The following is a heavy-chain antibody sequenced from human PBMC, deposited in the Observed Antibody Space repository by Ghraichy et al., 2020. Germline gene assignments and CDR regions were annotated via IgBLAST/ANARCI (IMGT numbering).Heavy chain of an antibody. CDR3: AKDVGRGEDYYHFDL. J-gene: IGHJ4*02. Sequence: GGSLRLSCAATGFIFSDHGMSWVRQAPGKGLEWVSVISSSGSSTLYSESVRGRFAISRDNTKHTVFLQMNSLTADDTATYFCAKDVGRGEDYYHFDLWGQGTPVTVSS. CDR2: ISSSGSST. D-gene: IGHD3-10*01. CDR1: GFIFSDHG. V-gene: IGHV3-23*01.